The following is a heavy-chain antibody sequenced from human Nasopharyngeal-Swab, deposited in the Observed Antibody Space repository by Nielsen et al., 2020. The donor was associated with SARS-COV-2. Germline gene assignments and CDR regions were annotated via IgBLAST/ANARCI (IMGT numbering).Heavy chain of an antibody. D-gene: IGHD5-12*01. V-gene: IGHV1-18*01. CDR1: GYTFTSYD. CDR3: ARDAEWLRFLAGGYMDV. CDR2: ISAYNGNT. J-gene: IGHJ6*03. Sequence: ASVKVSCKASGYTFTSYDINWARQATGQGLEWMGWISAYNGNTNYAQKLQGRVTMTTDTSTSTAYMELRSLRSDDTAVYYCARDAEWLRFLAGGYMDVWGKGTTVTVSS.